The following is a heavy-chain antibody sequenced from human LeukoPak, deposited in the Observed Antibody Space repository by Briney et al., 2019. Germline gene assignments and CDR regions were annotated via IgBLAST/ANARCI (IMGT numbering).Heavy chain of an antibody. J-gene: IGHJ4*02. D-gene: IGHD5-18*01. Sequence: GESLKISCKGSGYSFTSYWIGWVRQMPGKGLEWMGIIYPGDSDTRYSPSFQGQVTISADKSISTAYLQWSSLKAPDTAMYYCARFPREGGIQLWYGFDYWGQGTLVTVSS. CDR3: ARFPREGGIQLWYGFDY. CDR2: IYPGDSDT. V-gene: IGHV5-51*01. CDR1: GYSFTSYW.